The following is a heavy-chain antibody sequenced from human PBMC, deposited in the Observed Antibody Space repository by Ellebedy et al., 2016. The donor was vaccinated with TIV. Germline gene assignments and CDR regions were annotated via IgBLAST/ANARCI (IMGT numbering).Heavy chain of an antibody. CDR2: LNPYGGDT. D-gene: IGHD3-22*01. CDR1: GFPFSICW. Sequence: GGSLRLSCVGSGFPFSICWMSWVRQAPGKGLEWVATLNPYGGDTYYVDSAKGRFTISRDNAKNSLYLQMNSLRAEDTAVYYCARDSHYYDSSGYYRGDYWGQGTLVTVSS. V-gene: IGHV3-7*01. J-gene: IGHJ4*02. CDR3: ARDSHYYDSSGYYRGDY.